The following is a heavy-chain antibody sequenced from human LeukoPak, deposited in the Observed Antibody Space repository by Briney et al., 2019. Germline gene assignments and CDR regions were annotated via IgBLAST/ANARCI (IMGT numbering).Heavy chain of an antibody. CDR3: ARHLTYGPGGMDV. CDR2: IYYRDTT. J-gene: IGHJ6*02. D-gene: IGHD3-10*01. V-gene: IGHV4-59*08. CDR1: GGSISSYY. Sequence: SETLSLTCTASGGSISSYYWSWIRQPPGKGLEWIGYIYYRDTTNYNPSLKSRVIISVDTSKNQFSLKLSSVTAADTAVYYCARHLTYGPGGMDVWGQGTTVTVSS.